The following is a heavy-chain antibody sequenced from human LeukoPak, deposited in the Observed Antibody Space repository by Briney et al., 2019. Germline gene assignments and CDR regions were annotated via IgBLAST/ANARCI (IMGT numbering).Heavy chain of an antibody. D-gene: IGHD2-2*01. Sequence: PGGSLRLSCAASGFTFSSYWMHWVRQAPGKGLVWVSRINSDGSSTSYADSVKGRFTISRDNAKNTLYLQMNSLRAEDTAVYYCAIFSLGEYQLLNDYWGQGTLVTVSS. CDR2: INSDGSST. CDR1: GFTFSSYW. CDR3: AIFSLGEYQLLNDY. J-gene: IGHJ4*02. V-gene: IGHV3-74*01.